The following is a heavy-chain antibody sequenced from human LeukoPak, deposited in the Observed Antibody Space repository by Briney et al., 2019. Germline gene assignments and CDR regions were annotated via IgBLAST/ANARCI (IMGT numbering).Heavy chain of an antibody. J-gene: IGHJ5*02. D-gene: IGHD3-3*01. CDR2: VYYSGST. CDR3: ARVKALITIFGVVANCFDP. CDR1: GGSISSSGYY. Sequence: SETLSLTCTVSGGSISSSGYYWSWIRQHLGKGLEWIGYVYYSGSTYYNPSLKSRVTISVDTSKNQFSLKLSSVTAADTAVYYCARVKALITIFGVVANCFDPWGQGTLVTVSS. V-gene: IGHV4-31*03.